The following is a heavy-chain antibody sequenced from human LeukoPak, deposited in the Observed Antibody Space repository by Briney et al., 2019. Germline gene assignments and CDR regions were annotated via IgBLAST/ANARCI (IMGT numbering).Heavy chain of an antibody. Sequence: GGSLRLSCAVSGLTFSNHALSWVRQAPGKGLDWVSAISGRDESTYYADSVKGRFTISRDNSKSTLYLQMSSLRAEDTAVYHCAKVTGTTNYWGQGTLVTVSS. CDR1: GLTFSNHA. D-gene: IGHD1-1*01. V-gene: IGHV3-23*01. CDR3: AKVTGTTNY. J-gene: IGHJ4*02. CDR2: ISGRDEST.